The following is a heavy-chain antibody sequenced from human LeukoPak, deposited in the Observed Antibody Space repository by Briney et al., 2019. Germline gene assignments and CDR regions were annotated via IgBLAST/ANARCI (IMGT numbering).Heavy chain of an antibody. D-gene: IGHD4-17*01. CDR1: GGTFSSSP. CDR2: IIPILAIA. Sequence: SVKVSCKASGGTFSSSPITWVRQAPGQRLEWMGRIIPILAIANYAPKFQGRVTITADKSTTTAYMELISLISEDTAVYYCATENGNVTMVTNFGYWGQGTLVTVSS. J-gene: IGHJ4*02. V-gene: IGHV1-69*04. CDR3: ATENGNVTMVTNFGY.